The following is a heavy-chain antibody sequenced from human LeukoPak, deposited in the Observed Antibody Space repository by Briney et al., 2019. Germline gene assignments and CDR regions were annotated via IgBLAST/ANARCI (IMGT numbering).Heavy chain of an antibody. D-gene: IGHD3-9*01. CDR2: INTDGSST. V-gene: IGHV3-74*01. CDR1: GFTFSSYW. J-gene: IGHJ5*02. Sequence: PGGSLRLSCAASGFTFSSYWTHWVRQAPGKGLVWVSRINTDGSSTSYADSVKGRFTISRDNAKNTLYLQMNSLRAADTAVYFCARVDYFDKWLWAQPPRSFDPWGQGTLVTVSS. CDR3: ARVDYFDKWLWAQPPRSFDP.